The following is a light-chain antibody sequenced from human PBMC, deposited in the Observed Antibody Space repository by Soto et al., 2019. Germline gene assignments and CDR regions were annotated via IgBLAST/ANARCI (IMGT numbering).Light chain of an antibody. CDR3: QSYDSSLRGSV. V-gene: IGLV1-40*01. CDR1: SSDVGAYNY. Sequence: QSLLTQPASVSGSPGQSITISCPGTSSDVGAYNYDSWYQQFPGTAPKLLIYGNNNRPSGVPDRFSGSKSGTSASLAITGLQSDDEADFYCQSYDSSLRGSVFGTGTKVTVL. J-gene: IGLJ1*01. CDR2: GNN.